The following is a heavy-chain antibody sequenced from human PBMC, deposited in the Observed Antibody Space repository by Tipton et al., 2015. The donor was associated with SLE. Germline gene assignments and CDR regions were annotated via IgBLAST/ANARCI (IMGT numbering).Heavy chain of an antibody. J-gene: IGHJ3*02. CDR1: GGSFSGYY. D-gene: IGHD1-20*01. V-gene: IGHV4-34*01. CDR3: ARDQDNWSPALFDI. Sequence: TLSLTCAVSGGSFSGYYWSWIRQPAGKGLEWIGGIYHSGSTNYNPSLKRRVTISVDTAKNQFSLKLSSVTAADTAVYYCARDQDNWSPALFDIWGQGAMVTVSS. CDR2: IYHSGST.